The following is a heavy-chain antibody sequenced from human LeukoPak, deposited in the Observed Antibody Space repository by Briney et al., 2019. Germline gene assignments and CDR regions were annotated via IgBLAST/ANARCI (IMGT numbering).Heavy chain of an antibody. CDR2: SNHSGST. V-gene: IGHV4-34*01. CDR1: GGSFSGDY. Sequence: SETLCITFAGYGGSFSGDYWSWIRNPPAYGLDQIGNSNHSGSTNYNPSLKSRVTISLDTSKNQFSLKLTSVTAADTAVFYCARGVHYDNSGYYHRGFDSWGQGTLVTVSS. CDR3: ARGVHYDNSGYYHRGFDS. J-gene: IGHJ4*02. D-gene: IGHD3-22*01.